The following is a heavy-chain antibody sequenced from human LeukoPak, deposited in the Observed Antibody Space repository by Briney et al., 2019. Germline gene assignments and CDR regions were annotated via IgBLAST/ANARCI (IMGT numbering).Heavy chain of an antibody. J-gene: IGHJ6*04. CDR1: GFTVSSNY. D-gene: IGHD3-3*01. V-gene: IGHV3-53*01. Sequence: GGSLRLSCAASGFTVSSNYMSWVRQAPGKGLEWVSVIYSGGSTYYADSVKGRFTISRDNSKNTLYLQMNSLRAEDTAVYYCATAITIFGMDPPDVWGKGTTVTVSS. CDR2: IYSGGST. CDR3: ATAITIFGMDPPDV.